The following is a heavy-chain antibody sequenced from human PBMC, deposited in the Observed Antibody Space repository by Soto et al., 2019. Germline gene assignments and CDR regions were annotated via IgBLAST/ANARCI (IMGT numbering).Heavy chain of an antibody. J-gene: IGHJ4*02. Sequence: SGPTLVNPTQTLTLTCTLSGFSLSSTRMAVGWIRQPPGKALEWLALIYWDDDKRYSPFLKSRLTITKDTSKNQVVLTMSNMDPVDTARYYCAHIVVAGLGYYFDYWGQGTLVTVSS. D-gene: IGHD6-19*01. V-gene: IGHV2-5*02. CDR3: AHIVVAGLGYYFDY. CDR1: GFSLSSTRMA. CDR2: IYWDDDK.